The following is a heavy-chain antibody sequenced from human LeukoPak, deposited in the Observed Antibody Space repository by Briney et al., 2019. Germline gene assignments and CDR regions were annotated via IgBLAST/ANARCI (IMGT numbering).Heavy chain of an antibody. J-gene: IGHJ6*02. Sequence: GGSLRLSCAASGFTFDDYTIHWVRQAPGQGLEWVSLIICNVGSTYYADSVTGLFTISTDNSKNSLYLQMNSLRTEDTALYYCAKDNLDSYYGMDVWGQGTTVTVSS. D-gene: IGHD3-22*01. CDR1: GFTFDDYT. CDR2: IICNVGST. V-gene: IGHV3-43*01. CDR3: AKDNLDSYYGMDV.